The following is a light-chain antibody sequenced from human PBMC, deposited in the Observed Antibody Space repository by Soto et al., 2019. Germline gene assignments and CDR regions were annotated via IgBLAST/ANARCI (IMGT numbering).Light chain of an antibody. CDR2: DVS. J-gene: IGLJ1*01. V-gene: IGLV2-14*01. CDR3: SSDTSSSTHVYV. CDR1: SSDVGGYNY. Sequence: QSALTQPASVSGSPGQSITISCTGTSSDVGGYNYVSWYQQHPGKAPKLMIYDVSNRPSGVSNRFSGSKSGNTASLTISGLQAEDEAEYYCSSDTSSSTHVYVVGTGTKLTVL.